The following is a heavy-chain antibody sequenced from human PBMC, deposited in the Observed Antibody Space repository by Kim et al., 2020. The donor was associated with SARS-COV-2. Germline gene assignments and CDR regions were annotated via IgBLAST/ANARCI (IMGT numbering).Heavy chain of an antibody. CDR2: INPSGGIT. CDR3: ATLGYDILTGYPPDSFDY. J-gene: IGHJ4*02. CDR1: GYTFTSYY. D-gene: IGHD3-9*01. V-gene: IGHV1-46*01. Sequence: ASVKVSCKASGYTFTSYYMHWVRQAPGQGLEWMGIINPSGGITSYAQKFQGRVTMTRDTSTSTVYMELSSLRSEDTAVYYCATLGYDILTGYPPDSFDYWGQGTLVTVSS.